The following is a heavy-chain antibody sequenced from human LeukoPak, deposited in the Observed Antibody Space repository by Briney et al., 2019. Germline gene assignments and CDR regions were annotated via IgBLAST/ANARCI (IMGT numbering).Heavy chain of an antibody. Sequence: PSETLSLTCAVHGESLNYYYWSWIRQSPEKGLEWIGEVFDGKTTNYNPSLKSRVTISAVTSSNQFSLNLKSVTAADTAVYYCASGAWATRLQYWAQGTLVIVSS. CDR2: VFDGKTT. CDR1: GESLNYYY. J-gene: IGHJ4*01. V-gene: IGHV4-34*12. CDR3: ASGAWATRLQY. D-gene: IGHD5-12*01.